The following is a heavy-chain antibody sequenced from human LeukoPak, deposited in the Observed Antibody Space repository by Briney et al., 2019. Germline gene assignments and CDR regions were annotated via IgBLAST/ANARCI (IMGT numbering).Heavy chain of an antibody. Sequence: KPSETLSLTCTVSGGSISSSSYYWGWIRQPPGKGLEWIGSIYYSGSTYYNPSLKSRVTISVDTPKNQFSLKLSTVTAADTAVYYCARQPYSSSDGSRYWGQETLVTVSS. CDR3: ARQPYSSSDGSRY. CDR1: GGSISSSSYY. CDR2: IYYSGST. J-gene: IGHJ4*02. D-gene: IGHD6-13*01. V-gene: IGHV4-39*01.